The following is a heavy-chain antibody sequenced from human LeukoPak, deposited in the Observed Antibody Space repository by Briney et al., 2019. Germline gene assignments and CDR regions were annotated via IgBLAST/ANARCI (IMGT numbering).Heavy chain of an antibody. J-gene: IGHJ5*02. V-gene: IGHV3-30*18. CDR3: AKDSSAPAATGGFAP. CDR1: GFTFSSYG. Sequence: PGGSLRLSCAASGFTFSSYGMHWVRQAPGKGLEWVAVISYDGSNKYYADSVKGRFTISRDNSKNTLYLQMNSLRAEDTAVYYCAKDSSAPAATGGFAPWGQGTLVTVSS. D-gene: IGHD2-2*01. CDR2: ISYDGSNK.